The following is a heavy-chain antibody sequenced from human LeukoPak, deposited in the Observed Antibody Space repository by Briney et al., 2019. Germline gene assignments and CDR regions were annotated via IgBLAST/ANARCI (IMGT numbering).Heavy chain of an antibody. D-gene: IGHD3-9*01. Sequence: ASVKVSCKASGYTFTSYGISWVRQAPGQGLEWMGWISAYNGNTNYAQKLQGRVTMTTDTSTSTAYMELRSLRSDDTAVYYCARLRYYDILTGYYTPDYWGQGTLVTVSS. J-gene: IGHJ4*02. CDR1: GYTFTSYG. V-gene: IGHV1-18*01. CDR2: ISAYNGNT. CDR3: ARLRYYDILTGYYTPDY.